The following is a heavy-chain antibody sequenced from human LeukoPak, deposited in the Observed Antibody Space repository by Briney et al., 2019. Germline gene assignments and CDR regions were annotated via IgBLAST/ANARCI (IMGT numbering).Heavy chain of an antibody. CDR3: AKEYTNAMDYFDN. V-gene: IGHV3-30*18. D-gene: IGHD2-8*01. CDR1: GFTFSNHG. J-gene: IGHJ4*02. Sequence: PGGSLRLSCAVSGFTFSNHGMHWVRQAPGKGLEGVAVISYDGRKKYYADSVKGRFTISRDNSKNTLYLQMNSLRAEDTALYYCAKEYTNAMDYFDNWGQGTLVTVSS. CDR2: ISYDGRKK.